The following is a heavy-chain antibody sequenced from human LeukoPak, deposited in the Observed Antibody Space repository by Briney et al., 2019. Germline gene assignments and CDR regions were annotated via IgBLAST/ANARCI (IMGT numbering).Heavy chain of an antibody. J-gene: IGHJ4*02. V-gene: IGHV3-30*03. Sequence: PGGSLRLSCAASGFTFSDYYMSWIRQAPGKGLEWVAVISYDGSNKYYADSVKGRFTISRDNSKNTLYLQMNSLRAEDTAVYYCARVPYSSGWYYFDYWGQGTLATVSS. CDR1: GFTFSDYY. CDR2: ISYDGSNK. CDR3: ARVPYSSGWYYFDY. D-gene: IGHD6-19*01.